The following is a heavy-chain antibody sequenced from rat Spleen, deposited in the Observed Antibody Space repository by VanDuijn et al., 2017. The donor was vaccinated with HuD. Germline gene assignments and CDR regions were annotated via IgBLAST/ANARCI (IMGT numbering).Heavy chain of an antibody. V-gene: IGHV5-25*01. J-gene: IGHJ2*01. CDR3: AAGREGY. CDR2: ISPSGGST. CDR1: GFTFSDYY. Sequence: EVQLVESDGGLVQPGRSLKLSCAASGFTFSDYYMAWVRQAPTKGLEWVATISPSGGSTYYRDSVKGRFTISRDNAKSTLYLQMDSLRSEDTATYYCAAGREGYWGQGVMVTVSS. D-gene: IGHD1-11*01.